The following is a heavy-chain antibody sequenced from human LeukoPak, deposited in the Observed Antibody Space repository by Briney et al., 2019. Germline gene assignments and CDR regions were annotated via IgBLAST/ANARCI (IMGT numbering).Heavy chain of an antibody. CDR2: FDPEGGET. V-gene: IGHV1-24*01. CDR3: ATAPRGFLYSGSYFDY. J-gene: IGHJ4*02. Sequence: ASVKVSCKVSGYTLTELSMHWVRQAPGKGLEWMGGFDPEGGETIYAQKFQGRVTMAEDTSTDTAYMELSSLRSEDTAVYYCATAPRGFLYSGSYFDYWGQGTLVTVSS. D-gene: IGHD1-26*01. CDR1: GYTLTELS.